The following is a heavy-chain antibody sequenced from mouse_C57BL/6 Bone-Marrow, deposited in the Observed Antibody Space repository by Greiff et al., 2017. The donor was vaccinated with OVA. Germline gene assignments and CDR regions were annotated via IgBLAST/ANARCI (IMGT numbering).Heavy chain of an antibody. J-gene: IGHJ3*01. D-gene: IGHD3-3*01. CDR3: ARQGTSWFAY. V-gene: IGHV5-6*01. Sequence: DVHLVESGGDLVKPGGSLKLSCAASGFTFSSYGMSWVRQTPDKRLEWVATISSGGSYTYYPDSVKGRFTISRDNAKNTLYLQMSSLKSEDTAMYYCARQGTSWFAYWGQGTLVTVSA. CDR1: GFTFSSYG. CDR2: ISSGGSYT.